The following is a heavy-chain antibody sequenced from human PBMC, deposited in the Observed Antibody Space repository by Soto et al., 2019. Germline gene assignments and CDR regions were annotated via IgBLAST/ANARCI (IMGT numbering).Heavy chain of an antibody. Sequence: PGGSLRLSCAASGVTFSSYGRHWVRQARGKGLEWAAVISYEGSNKYYADSVKGRFTISRDNSKNTLYLQMNSLRAEDTAVYYCAKDFIDYYGPGSNQHYWGQGTRVNVSS. CDR2: ISYEGSNK. CDR1: GVTFSSYG. D-gene: IGHD3-10*01. CDR3: AKDFIDYYGPGSNQHY. J-gene: IGHJ4*02. V-gene: IGHV3-30*18.